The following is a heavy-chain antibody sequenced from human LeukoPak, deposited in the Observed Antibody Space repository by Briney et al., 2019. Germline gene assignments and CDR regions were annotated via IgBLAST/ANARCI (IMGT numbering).Heavy chain of an antibody. CDR3: ARDRPGSYWYFDL. J-gene: IGHJ2*01. V-gene: IGHV4-59*01. Sequence: PSETLSLTCTVSGGSLSSYYWSWLRQPPGKGLEWVGHIYYLGSTNYNPSLKSRVTISIDTSKNYFSLKLNSVIAADTAVYYCARDRPGSYWYFDLWGRGTLVTVSS. D-gene: IGHD3-10*01. CDR1: GGSLSSYY. CDR2: IYYLGST.